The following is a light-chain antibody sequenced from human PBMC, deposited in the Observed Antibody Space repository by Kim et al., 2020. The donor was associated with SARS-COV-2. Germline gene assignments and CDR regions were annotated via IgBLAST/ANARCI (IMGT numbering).Light chain of an antibody. CDR3: QRRSDWPLT. V-gene: IGKV3-11*01. CDR1: QSVSDQ. Sequence: LSPGEIATLSCRGCQSVSDQLAWYQQNPGQVPRLLLYDASNRATGIPARFSGSGSGTDFTLTISSLEPGDFAVYYCQRRSDWPLTFGGGTKVDIK. CDR2: DAS. J-gene: IGKJ4*01.